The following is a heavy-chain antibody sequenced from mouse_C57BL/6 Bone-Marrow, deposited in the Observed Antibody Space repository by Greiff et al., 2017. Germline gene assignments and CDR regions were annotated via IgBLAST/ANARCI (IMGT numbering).Heavy chain of an antibody. V-gene: IGHV1-18*01. D-gene: IGHD1-1*01. CDR1: GYTFTDYN. Sequence: VQLKESGPELVKPGASVKIPCKASGYTFTDYNMDWVKQSHGKSLEWIGDINPNNGGTIYNQKFKGKATLTVDKSSSTAYMELRSLTSEDTAVYYCARCRGYYGSSYFDYWGQGTTLTVSS. CDR3: ARCRGYYGSSYFDY. J-gene: IGHJ2*01. CDR2: INPNNGGT.